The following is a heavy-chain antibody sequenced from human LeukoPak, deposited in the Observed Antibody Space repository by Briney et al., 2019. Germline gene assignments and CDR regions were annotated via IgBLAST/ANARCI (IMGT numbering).Heavy chain of an antibody. V-gene: IGHV3-23*01. J-gene: IGHJ5*02. CDR2: ISGSGGST. D-gene: IGHD3-10*01. Sequence: GGSLRLSCAASGFTFNSYAMSWVHQAPGKGLEWVSAISGSGGSTYYADSVKGRFTISRDNSKNTLYLQMNSLRAEDTAVYYCAKFKSAGGFDPWGQGTLVTVSS. CDR3: AKFKSAGGFDP. CDR1: GFTFNSYA.